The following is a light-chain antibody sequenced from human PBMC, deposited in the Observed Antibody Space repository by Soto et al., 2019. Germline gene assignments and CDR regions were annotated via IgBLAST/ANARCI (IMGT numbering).Light chain of an antibody. CDR3: QQGYSIPYT. J-gene: IGKJ2*01. V-gene: IGKV1-39*01. Sequence: DVQMAQSPASLSASVGDRVTITCRASQKISNHLNWFQQKSGKSPRLLIYAASTLQSGVPSRFSGSGSGTDFPLTISRLQPEDFASYYCQQGYSIPYTFGQGTKLEIK. CDR1: QKISNH. CDR2: AAS.